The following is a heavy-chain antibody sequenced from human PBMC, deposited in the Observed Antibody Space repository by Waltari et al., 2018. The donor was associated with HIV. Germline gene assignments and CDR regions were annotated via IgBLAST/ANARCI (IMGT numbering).Heavy chain of an antibody. V-gene: IGHV3-7*03. D-gene: IGHD3-3*01. CDR3: AREYYDFWSGYYTTGLDV. CDR2: INQDGSQK. J-gene: IGHJ6*02. CDR1: AFTISGSL. Sequence: DEQLVESGGALGQPGESLRLTCDAPAFTISGSLMRWGRQPPGKGRGWVANINQDGSQKYYVDSVKGRFNISRDNSRNSIYLQLNNLTAGDTAVYYCAREYYDFWSGYYTTGLDVWGQGTTVIVS.